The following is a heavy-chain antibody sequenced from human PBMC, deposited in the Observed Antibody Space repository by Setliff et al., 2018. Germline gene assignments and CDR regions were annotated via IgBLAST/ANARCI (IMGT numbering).Heavy chain of an antibody. Sequence: PSETLSLTCAVYGGSFSGYYWSWIRQPPGKGLEWIGEINHSGSTNYNPSLKSRVTVSVDTSKNQFSLKLSSVTAADTALYYCARVPDYYGSGGNWFDPWGQGTLVTVSS. CDR1: GGSFSGYY. CDR3: ARVPDYYGSGGNWFDP. CDR2: INHSGST. V-gene: IGHV4-34*01. J-gene: IGHJ5*02. D-gene: IGHD3-10*01.